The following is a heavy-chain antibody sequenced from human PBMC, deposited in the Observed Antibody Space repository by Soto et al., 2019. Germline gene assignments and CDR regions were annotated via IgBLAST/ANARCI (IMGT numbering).Heavy chain of an antibody. D-gene: IGHD6-19*01. CDR3: ASAAVTGTAGLDF. CDR1: GYTFTSYG. J-gene: IGHJ4*02. Sequence: ASVKGSCRASGYTFTSYGISWVRQAPGQGLEWMGWISAYSGNTNYAQKLQGRVTMTTDTSTSTAYMELSRLTSDDTAVYYCASAAVTGTAGLDFWGQGSQVTVSS. V-gene: IGHV1-18*01. CDR2: ISAYSGNT.